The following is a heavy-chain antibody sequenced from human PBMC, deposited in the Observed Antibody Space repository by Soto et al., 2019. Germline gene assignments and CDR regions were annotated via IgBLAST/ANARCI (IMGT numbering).Heavy chain of an antibody. V-gene: IGHV1-8*01. CDR2: VSPDHGNA. D-gene: IGHD2-15*01. J-gene: IGHJ4*02. CDR3: EVPAAGY. Sequence: ASVKVSCKTSGYTFTNYYINWVRQAPGQGLEWMGWVSPDHGNAGYAPQFQGRITMTSDTSTSTVYMELNNLSSDDTAVYFCEVPAAGYWGQGTLVTV. CDR1: GYTFTNYY.